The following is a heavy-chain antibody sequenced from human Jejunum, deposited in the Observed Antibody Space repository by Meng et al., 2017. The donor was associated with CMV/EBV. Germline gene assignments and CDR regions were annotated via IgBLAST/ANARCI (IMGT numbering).Heavy chain of an antibody. J-gene: IGHJ4*02. D-gene: IGHD5-18*01. V-gene: IGHV4-30-4*08. CDR3: VRVPYRSGPYYFDQ. CDR2: IYHSGNT. CDR1: GDSISSGDYY. Sequence: SGDSISSGDYYWGWIRQPPGKGLEWIAYIYHSGNTYYNPSLKSRIAMSVDSSKNHFSLKLSSVTAADTAVYFCVRVPYRSGPYYFDQWGQGTLVTVSS.